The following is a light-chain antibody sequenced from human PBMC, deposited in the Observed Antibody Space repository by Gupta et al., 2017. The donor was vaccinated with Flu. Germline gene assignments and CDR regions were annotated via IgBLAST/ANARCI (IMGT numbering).Light chain of an antibody. J-gene: IGKJ4*01. Sequence: DIVLTQSPGTLSLSPGERATLSCRASQSVSSSYLAWYQQNPGQAPRLLIYGASSRATGIPYRFSGSGSGTEFTLTISRLEPEDFAVYYCQQDGTSPLTFGGGTKVEIK. CDR2: GAS. CDR1: QSVSSSY. V-gene: IGKV3-20*01. CDR3: QQDGTSPLT.